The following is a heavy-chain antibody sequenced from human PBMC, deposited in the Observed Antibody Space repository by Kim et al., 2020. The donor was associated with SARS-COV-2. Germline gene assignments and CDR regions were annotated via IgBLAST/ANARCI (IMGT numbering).Heavy chain of an antibody. D-gene: IGHD1-26*01. CDR2: INHSGST. V-gene: IGHV4-34*01. Sequence: SETLSLTCAVYGGSFSGYYWSWIRQPPGKGLEWIGEINHSGSTNYNPSLKSRVTISVDTSKNQFSLKLSSVTAADTAVYYCARGPGGGGSYRPRAFDIWGQGTMVTVSS. J-gene: IGHJ3*02. CDR1: GGSFSGYY. CDR3: ARGPGGGGSYRPRAFDI.